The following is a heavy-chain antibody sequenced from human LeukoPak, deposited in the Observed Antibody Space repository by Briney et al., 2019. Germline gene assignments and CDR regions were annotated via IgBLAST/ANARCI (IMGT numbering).Heavy chain of an antibody. V-gene: IGHV3-33*01. CDR1: GFTFSSYG. CDR2: IWYDGSNK. CDR3: ARDQGSTSPWWFDP. Sequence: GGSLRLSCAASGFTFSSYGMHWVRQAPGKGLEWVAVIWYDGSNKYYADSVKGRFTISRDNSKNTLYLQMNSLRAEDTAVYYCARDQGSTSPWWFDPWGQGTLVTVSS. J-gene: IGHJ5*02. D-gene: IGHD2-2*01.